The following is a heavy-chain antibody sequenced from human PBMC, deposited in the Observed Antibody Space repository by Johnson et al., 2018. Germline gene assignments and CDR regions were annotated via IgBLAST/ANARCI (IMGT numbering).Heavy chain of an antibody. CDR1: GDSVSSNSAA. J-gene: IGHJ6*03. Sequence: QVQLVQSGPGLVKXSQTLSLTCAISGDSVSSNSAAWNWIRQSPSRGLEWLGRTYYRSKWYNDYAVSVKSRITINPDTSKNQFSLQLNSVTPEDTAVYYCARAREQQLPYYYYYYMDLWGKGTTVTVSS. CDR2: TYYRSKWYN. D-gene: IGHD6-13*01. CDR3: ARAREQQLPYYYYYYMDL. V-gene: IGHV6-1*01.